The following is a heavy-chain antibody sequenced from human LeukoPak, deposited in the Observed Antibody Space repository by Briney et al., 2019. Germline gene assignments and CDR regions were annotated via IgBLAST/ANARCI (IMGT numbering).Heavy chain of an antibody. V-gene: IGHV1-69*13. CDR1: GGTFSSYA. CDR3: ARRNSGWPCMDV. D-gene: IGHD6-19*01. Sequence: SVKVSCKASGGTFSSYAISWVRQAPGQGLEWMGGIIPIFGTANYAQKFQGRVTITADESTSTAYMELSSLRSEDTAVYYCARRNSGWPCMDVWGQGTTVTVSS. CDR2: IIPIFGTA. J-gene: IGHJ6*02.